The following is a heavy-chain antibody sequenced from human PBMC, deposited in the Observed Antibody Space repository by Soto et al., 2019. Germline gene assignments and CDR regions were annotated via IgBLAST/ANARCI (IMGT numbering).Heavy chain of an antibody. J-gene: IGHJ5*02. CDR2: ISYDGSNK. CDR3: ARAGRELPVDWFDP. CDR1: GFTFSSYA. Sequence: QVQLVESGGGVVQPGRSLRLSCAASGFTFSSYAMHWVRQAPGKGLEWVAVISYDGSNKYYADSVKGRFTISRDNSKNTLYLQINSLRAEDTAVYYCARAGRELPVDWFDPWGQGTLVTVSS. D-gene: IGHD1-7*01. V-gene: IGHV3-30-3*01.